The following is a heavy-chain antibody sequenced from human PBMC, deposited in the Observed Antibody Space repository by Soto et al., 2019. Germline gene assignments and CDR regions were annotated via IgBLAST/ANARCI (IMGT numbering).Heavy chain of an antibody. Sequence: ASVKVSCKASGYTFTGYYMHWVRQAPGQGLEWMGWINPNSGGTNYAQKFQGRVTMTRDTSISTAYMELSRLRSDDTAVYYCARERGGTSGWFDYWGQGTLVTVSS. CDR1: GYTFTGYY. J-gene: IGHJ4*02. CDR3: ARERGGTSGWFDY. CDR2: INPNSGGT. V-gene: IGHV1-2*02. D-gene: IGHD6-19*01.